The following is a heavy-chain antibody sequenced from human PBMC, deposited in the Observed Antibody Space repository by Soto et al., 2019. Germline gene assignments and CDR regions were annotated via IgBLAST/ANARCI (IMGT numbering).Heavy chain of an antibody. CDR1: GFTFSSYS. J-gene: IGHJ3*02. CDR2: ISSSSSTI. CDR3: AREDILTGYGPSDAFDI. Sequence: GSLRLSCAASGFTFSSYSMNWVRQAPGKGLEWVSYISSSSSTIYYADSVKGRFTISRDNAKNSLYLQMNSLRDEDAAVYYCAREDILTGYGPSDAFDIWGQGTMVTVSS. D-gene: IGHD3-9*01. V-gene: IGHV3-48*02.